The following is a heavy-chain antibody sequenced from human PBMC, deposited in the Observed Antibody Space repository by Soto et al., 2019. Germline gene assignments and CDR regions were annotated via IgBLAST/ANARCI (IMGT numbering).Heavy chain of an antibody. V-gene: IGHV1-69*01. D-gene: IGHD3-22*01. Sequence: QVQLVQSGAEVRKPGSSVRVSCKASGGSFNRHTMSWVRQAPGQGLEWMGGIIPIFGTANHAQKFQGRVTIIAAESTSTVYMELSSLRSDDTAIYSCERGWGYDSTDYYYAYWGQGTLVIVSS. J-gene: IGHJ4*02. CDR3: ERGWGYDSTDYYYAY. CDR2: IIPIFGTA. CDR1: GGSFNRHT.